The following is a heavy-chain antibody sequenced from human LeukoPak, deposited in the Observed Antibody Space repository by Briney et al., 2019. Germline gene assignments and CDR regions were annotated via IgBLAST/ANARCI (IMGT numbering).Heavy chain of an antibody. CDR1: GGTFSSYA. Sequence: GASVKVSCKASGGTFSSYAINWVRQAPGQGREWMGRIIPIVGTADYAQKFQGRVTITTDESTSTAYMELSSLRTEDTAVYYCARDHAYYYDSNAAFDIGGQGTMVTVFS. J-gene: IGHJ3*02. D-gene: IGHD3-22*01. CDR3: ARDHAYYYDSNAAFDI. CDR2: IIPIVGTA. V-gene: IGHV1-69*05.